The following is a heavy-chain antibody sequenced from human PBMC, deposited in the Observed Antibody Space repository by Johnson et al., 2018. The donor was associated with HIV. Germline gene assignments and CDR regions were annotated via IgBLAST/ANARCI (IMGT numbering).Heavy chain of an antibody. CDR1: GFTFSSYW. CDR2: IKQGGSVK. V-gene: IGHV3-7*03. CDR3: AKDSDRYYYGSGDAFDI. D-gene: IGHD3-10*01. J-gene: IGHJ3*02. Sequence: VQLVESGGGLVQPGGSLRLSCAASGFTFSSYWMSWVRQAPGKGLEWVANIKQGGSVKYYVDSVKGRFTISRDNAKNSLYLQMNSLRAEDTALYFCAKDSDRYYYGSGDAFDIWGQGTMVTVFS.